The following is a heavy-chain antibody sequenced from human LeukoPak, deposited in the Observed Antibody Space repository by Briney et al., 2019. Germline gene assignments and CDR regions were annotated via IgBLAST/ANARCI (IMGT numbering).Heavy chain of an antibody. D-gene: IGHD3-3*01. J-gene: IGHJ6*03. V-gene: IGHV4-59*01. CDR3: ARWYYDFGSGPALHYYHYYYMDV. CDR1: GGSISSYY. CDR2: IYYSGST. Sequence: PSETLSLTCTVSGGSISSYYWSWIRQPPGKGLEWIGYIYYSGSTNYNPSLKSRVTISVDTSKNQFSLKLSSVTAADTAVYYCARWYYDFGSGPALHYYHYYYMDVWGKGTTVTVSS.